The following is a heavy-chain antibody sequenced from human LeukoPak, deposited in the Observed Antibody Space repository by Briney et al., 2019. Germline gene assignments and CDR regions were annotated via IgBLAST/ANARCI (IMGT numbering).Heavy chain of an antibody. Sequence: PGGSLRLSCAASGITFSRHAMRWVRQAPGKGLEWVSYISSSSSYTNYADSVKGRFTISRDNAKNSLYLQMNSLRAEDTAVYYCARSGMVAAKQLDYWGQGTLVTVSS. CDR1: GITFSRHA. D-gene: IGHD1-26*01. CDR3: ARSGMVAAKQLDY. CDR2: ISSSSSYT. V-gene: IGHV3-11*06. J-gene: IGHJ4*02.